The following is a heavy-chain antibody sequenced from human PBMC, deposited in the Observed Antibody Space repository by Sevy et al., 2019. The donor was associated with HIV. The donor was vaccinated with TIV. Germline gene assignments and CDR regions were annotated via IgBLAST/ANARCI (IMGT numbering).Heavy chain of an antibody. CDR1: GFTFSSYA. J-gene: IGHJ3*02. CDR3: AKGHYSSGWYGDDAFDI. CDR2: ISGSGGST. D-gene: IGHD6-19*01. V-gene: IGHV3-23*01. Sequence: GGSLRLSCAASGFTFSSYAMSWVRQAPGKGLEWVSAISGSGGSTYYADSVKGRFTISRNNSKNTLYLKMNSLKAEDTAVYYCAKGHYSSGWYGDDAFDIWGQGTMVTVSS.